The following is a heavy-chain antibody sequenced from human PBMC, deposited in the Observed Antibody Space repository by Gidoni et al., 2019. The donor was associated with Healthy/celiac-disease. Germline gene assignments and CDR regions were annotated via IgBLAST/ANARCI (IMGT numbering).Heavy chain of an antibody. CDR1: GFTFSSYA. J-gene: IGHJ4*02. Sequence: EVQLLESGGGLVQPGGSLGLSCAASGFTFSSYAMSWVRQAPGKGLEWVSAISGSGGSTYYADSVKGRFTISRDNSKNTLYLQMNSLRAEDTAVYYCAKDGYDSRAIDYWGQGTLVTVSS. CDR2: ISGSGGST. D-gene: IGHD3-22*01. V-gene: IGHV3-23*01. CDR3: AKDGYDSRAIDY.